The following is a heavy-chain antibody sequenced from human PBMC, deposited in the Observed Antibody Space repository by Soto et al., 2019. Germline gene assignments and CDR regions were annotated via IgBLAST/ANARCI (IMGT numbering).Heavy chain of an antibody. J-gene: IGHJ6*03. Sequence: SETLSLTCTVSGGKISNLCGSRIRQPPGKGLEWIGYIYYNGNTNYNPSLKSRVTISVDTSKNQFSLKLSSVTAADTAVYYCARVTGTDWGYYYMDVWGKGTTVTVS. CDR3: ARVTGTDWGYYYMDV. D-gene: IGHD1-20*01. V-gene: IGHV4-59*11. CDR1: GGKISNLC. CDR2: IYYNGNT.